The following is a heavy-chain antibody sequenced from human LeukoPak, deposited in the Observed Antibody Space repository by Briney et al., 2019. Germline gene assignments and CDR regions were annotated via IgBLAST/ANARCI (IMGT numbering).Heavy chain of an antibody. D-gene: IGHD2-2*01. Sequence: GGSLRLSCAASGLTFDDYGMSWVRQAPGKGLEWVSGINWNGGSTGYADSVKGRFTISRDNAKNSLYLQMNSLRAENTALYYWARYRPPGYCSSTSCYEFDYWGQGTLVTVSS. J-gene: IGHJ4*02. CDR3: ARYRPPGYCSSTSCYEFDY. CDR1: GLTFDDYG. CDR2: INWNGGST. V-gene: IGHV3-20*04.